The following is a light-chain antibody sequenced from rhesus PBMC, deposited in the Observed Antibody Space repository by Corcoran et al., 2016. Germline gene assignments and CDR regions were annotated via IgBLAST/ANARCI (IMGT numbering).Light chain of an antibody. Sequence: IQMTQSPSALSASVGDRVTISCRASQNSHGNLAWYQQKPGKAPKLLPYAALSLQTGIPSRVSGSRSGTDFTLTSSSLQPESSATYFCQHYYDNPRTFGQGTKVEI. CDR3: QHYYDNPRT. J-gene: IGKJ1*01. V-gene: IGKV1S12*01. CDR1: QNSHGN. CDR2: AAL.